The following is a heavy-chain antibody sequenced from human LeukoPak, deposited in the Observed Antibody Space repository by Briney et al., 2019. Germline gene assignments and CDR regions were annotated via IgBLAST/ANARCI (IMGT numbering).Heavy chain of an antibody. Sequence: SGTLSLTCAVSGGSISSSNWWSWVRQPPGKGLEWIGEIYHSGSTNYNPSLKSRVTISVDKSKNQFSLKLSSVTAADTAVYYCARAVIVVVPAAISDENWFDPWGQGTLVTVSS. CDR1: GGSISSSNW. D-gene: IGHD2-2*02. V-gene: IGHV4-4*02. J-gene: IGHJ5*02. CDR3: ARAVIVVVPAAISDENWFDP. CDR2: IYHSGST.